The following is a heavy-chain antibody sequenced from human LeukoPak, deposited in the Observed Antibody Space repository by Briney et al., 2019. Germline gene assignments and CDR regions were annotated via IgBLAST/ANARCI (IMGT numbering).Heavy chain of an antibody. D-gene: IGHD6-6*01. V-gene: IGHV3-7*01. CDR3: ARDLGPHSSSPNSGAFDI. CDR2: IKQDGSEK. Sequence: GGSLRLSCAASGFTFSSYWMSWVRQAPGKGLEWVANIKQDGSEKYYVDSVKGRFTISRDNAKNSLYLQMNSLRAEDTAVYYCARDLGPHSSSPNSGAFDIWGQGTMVTVSS. CDR1: GFTFSSYW. J-gene: IGHJ3*02.